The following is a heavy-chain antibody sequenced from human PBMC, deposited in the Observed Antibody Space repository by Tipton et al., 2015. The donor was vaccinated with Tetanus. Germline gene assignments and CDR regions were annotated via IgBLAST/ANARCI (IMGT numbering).Heavy chain of an antibody. V-gene: IGHV4-61*01. CDR2: IYQSGST. J-gene: IGHJ3*02. CDR1: GGSVNSGSYY. CDR3: ARTGVLYEKGAKTDAFDI. D-gene: IGHD2-8*02. Sequence: LRLSCTVSGGSVNSGSYYWSWIRQPPGKGLEWIGYIYQSGSTSYSPSLESRVTISLETSKNQFSLNLRSVTAADTAVFYCARTGVLYEKGAKTDAFDIWGQGTVVTVSS.